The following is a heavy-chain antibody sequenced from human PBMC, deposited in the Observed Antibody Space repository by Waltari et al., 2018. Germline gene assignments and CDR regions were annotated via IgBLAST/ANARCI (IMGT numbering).Heavy chain of an antibody. CDR2: SSGSGGST. D-gene: IGHD2-15*01. V-gene: IGHV3-23*01. Sequence: EVQLLESGGGLVQPGGSLRLSCAASGFTFSSYAMSWVRQAPGQGLEWVSASSGSGGSTYYADSGKGRFTIARDNSKNTLYLQMNSLRAEDTAVYYCAKSGGGDCWGQGTLVTVSS. J-gene: IGHJ4*02. CDR3: AKSGGGDC. CDR1: GFTFSSYA.